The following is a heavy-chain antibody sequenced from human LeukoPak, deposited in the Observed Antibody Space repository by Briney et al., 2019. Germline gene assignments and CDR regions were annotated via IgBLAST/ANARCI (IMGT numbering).Heavy chain of an antibody. CDR1: GGSISSSSYY. Sequence: PSETLSLTCTVSGGSISSSSYYWGWIRQPPGKGLEWIGSIYYSGSTYYNPSLKSRVTISVDTSKNQFSLRLSSVTAADTAVYYCARHPVWAPNWFDPWGQGTLVTVSS. CDR3: ARHPVWAPNWFDP. J-gene: IGHJ5*02. CDR2: IYYSGST. D-gene: IGHD3-16*01. V-gene: IGHV4-39*01.